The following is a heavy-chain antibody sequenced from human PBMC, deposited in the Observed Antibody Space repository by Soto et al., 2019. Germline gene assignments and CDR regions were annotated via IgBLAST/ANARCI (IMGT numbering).Heavy chain of an antibody. CDR1: GFTFSSYA. D-gene: IGHD3-16*01. Sequence: EVQLLESGGGLVQVGGSLRLSCAASGFTFSSYAMSWVRQAPGKGLEWVSAINGSGGATYHADSVEGRFTISRDNSKNTRNLQMNTLRAEDTAVYYWAKRGSYGPGTYYFDYWGQGTLVIVSS. CDR3: AKRGSYGPGTYYFDY. CDR2: INGSGGAT. V-gene: IGHV3-23*01. J-gene: IGHJ4*02.